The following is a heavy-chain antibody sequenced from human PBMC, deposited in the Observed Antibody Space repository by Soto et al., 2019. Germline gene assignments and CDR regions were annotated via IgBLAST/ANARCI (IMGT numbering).Heavy chain of an antibody. D-gene: IGHD6-19*01. V-gene: IGHV1-69*13. J-gene: IGHJ3*02. Sequence: GASVKVSCKASGGTFSSYAISWVRQAPGQGLEWMGGIIPIFGTANYAQKFQGRVTITADESTSTAYMELSSLRSEDTAVYYCAREAVGQWLHNLRGAFDIWGQGTMVTVSS. CDR3: AREAVGQWLHNLRGAFDI. CDR1: GGTFSSYA. CDR2: IIPIFGTA.